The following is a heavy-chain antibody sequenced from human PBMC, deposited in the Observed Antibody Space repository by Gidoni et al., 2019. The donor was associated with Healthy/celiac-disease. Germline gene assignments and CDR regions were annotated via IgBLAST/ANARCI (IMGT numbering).Heavy chain of an antibody. V-gene: IGHV2-26*01. CDR1: GFSLSNARMG. CDR3: ARPGDDGGWYYFDY. CDR2: IFSNDEK. Sequence: QVTLKESGPVLVKPTETLTLTCTVSGFSLSNARMGVSWIRQPPGKALEWLAHIFSNDEKSYSTSLKSRLTISKDTSKSQVVLTMTNMDPVDTATYYCARPGDDGGWYYFDYWGQGTLVTVSS. J-gene: IGHJ4*02. D-gene: IGHD6-19*01.